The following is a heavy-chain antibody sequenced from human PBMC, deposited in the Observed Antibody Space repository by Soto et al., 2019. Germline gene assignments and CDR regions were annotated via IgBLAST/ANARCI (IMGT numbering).Heavy chain of an antibody. CDR1: VGTFSTYA. J-gene: IGHJ6*02. CDR3: AREKGFWSGYSHYYYYGMDV. Sequence: SVQVSCKASVGTFSTYAISCVRQAPGQGLEWMGGIIPIFGTANYAQKFQGRVTITADESTSTAYMELSSLRSEDTAVYYCAREKGFWSGYSHYYYYGMDVWGQGTTVTVSS. D-gene: IGHD3-3*01. V-gene: IGHV1-69*13. CDR2: IIPIFGTA.